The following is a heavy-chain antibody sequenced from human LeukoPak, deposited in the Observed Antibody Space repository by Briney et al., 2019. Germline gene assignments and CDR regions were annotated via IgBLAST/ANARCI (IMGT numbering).Heavy chain of an antibody. Sequence: PSETLSLTCTVSGDSISNGDYDWTWIRQPPGKGLEWIGYIYHSVNTYYNPSLQSRVTISEATSKNQFSPKLKSVTPADTAVYYCARGRSEVGTHSSLNWFDPWGQGVLVTVSS. CDR3: ARGRSEVGTHSSLNWFDP. D-gene: IGHD6-19*01. CDR1: GDSISNGDYD. CDR2: IYHSVNT. J-gene: IGHJ5*02. V-gene: IGHV4-30-4*01.